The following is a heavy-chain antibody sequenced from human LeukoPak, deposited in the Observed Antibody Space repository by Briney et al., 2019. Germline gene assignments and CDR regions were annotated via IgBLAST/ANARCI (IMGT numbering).Heavy chain of an antibody. CDR1: GYSISSGYY. D-gene: IGHD6-6*01. Sequence: SETLSLTCAVSGYSISSGYYWGWIRQPPGKGLEWIGSIYHSGSTHYNPSLKSRVTISVDTSKNQFSLKLSSVTAADTAVYYCARLQGHSSSLNWGQGTLVTVSS. CDR3: ARLQGHSSSLN. CDR2: IYHSGST. J-gene: IGHJ4*02. V-gene: IGHV4-38-2*01.